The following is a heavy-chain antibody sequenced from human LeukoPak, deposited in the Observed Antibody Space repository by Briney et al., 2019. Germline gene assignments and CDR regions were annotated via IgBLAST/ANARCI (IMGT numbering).Heavy chain of an antibody. V-gene: IGHV4-34*01. CDR3: ARGPRGTYSSSWYRT. D-gene: IGHD6-13*01. Sequence: PSETLSLTCAVYGGSFSGCYWSWIRQPPGKGLEWIGEINHSGSTNYNPSLKSRVTISVDTSKNQFSLKLSSVTAADTAVYYCARGPRGTYSSSWYRTWGQGTLVTVSS. CDR2: INHSGST. CDR1: GGSFSGCY. J-gene: IGHJ4*02.